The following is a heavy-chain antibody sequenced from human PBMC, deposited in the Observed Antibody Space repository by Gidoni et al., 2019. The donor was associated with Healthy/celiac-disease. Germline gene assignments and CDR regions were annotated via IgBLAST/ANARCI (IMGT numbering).Heavy chain of an antibody. J-gene: IGHJ4*02. D-gene: IGHD1-1*01. CDR2: IYSGGST. V-gene: IGHV3-53*02. CDR3: ASLPGSKSSYYFDY. CDR1: WFTVSSNY. Sequence: EVQLVETGGGLIQPGGSLRLSCAASWFTVSSNYMSWVRQAPGKGLEWVSVIYSGGSTYYADSVKGRFTISRDNSKNTLYLQMNSLRAEDTAVYYCASLPGSKSSYYFDYWGQGTLVTVSS.